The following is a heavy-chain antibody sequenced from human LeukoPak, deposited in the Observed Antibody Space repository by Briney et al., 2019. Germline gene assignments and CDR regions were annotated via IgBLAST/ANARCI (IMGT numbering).Heavy chain of an antibody. D-gene: IGHD2-15*01. CDR3: ASSPPTYCSGGSCYPDYYYYMDV. J-gene: IGHJ6*03. Sequence: ASVKVSCKASGYTFTSYYMHWVRQAPEQGLEWMGIINPSGGSTSYAQKFQGRVTMTRDMSTSTVYMELSSLRSEDTAVYYCASSPPTYCSGGSCYPDYYYYMDVWGQGTLVTVSS. CDR1: GYTFTSYY. V-gene: IGHV1-46*01. CDR2: INPSGGST.